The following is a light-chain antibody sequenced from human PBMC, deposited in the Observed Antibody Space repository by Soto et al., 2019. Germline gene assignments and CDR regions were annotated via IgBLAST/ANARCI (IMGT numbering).Light chain of an antibody. CDR1: SSNIGSNT. V-gene: IGLV1-44*01. J-gene: IGLJ2*01. CDR3: AAWDDSLNGPA. CDR2: SNN. Sequence: QSVLTQPPSASGTPGQRVTISCSGSSSNIGSNTVNWYQQLPGTAPKLLIYSNNRRPSGVPDRFSGSKSGTSASLAISGLQAEDEADYYCAAWDDSLNGPAFGGGTKVTVL.